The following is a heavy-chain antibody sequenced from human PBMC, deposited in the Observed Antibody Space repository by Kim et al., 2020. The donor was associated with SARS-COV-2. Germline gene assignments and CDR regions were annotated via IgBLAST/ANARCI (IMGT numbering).Heavy chain of an antibody. V-gene: IGHV3-30*07. J-gene: IGHJ6*02. CDR3: ARDRDGYSYGSSGMDV. D-gene: IGHD5-18*01. Sequence: SVKGRFTSSRDNSKNAGYLQMNSLRAEDTAVYYCARDRDGYSYGSSGMDVWGQGTTVTVSS.